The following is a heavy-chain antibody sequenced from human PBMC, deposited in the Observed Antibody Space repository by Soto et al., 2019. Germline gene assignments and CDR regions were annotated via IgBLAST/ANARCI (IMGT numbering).Heavy chain of an antibody. V-gene: IGHV4-38-2*01. J-gene: IGHJ4*02. CDR2: IYHSGST. CDR1: GYSISSGYY. CDR3: ARAEVAAYSFDY. Sequence: PSETLSLTCAVSGYSISSGYYRGWIRQPPGKGLEWIGSIYHSGSTYYNPSLKSRVTISVDTSKNQFSLKLSSVTAADTAVYYCARAEVAAYSFDYWGQGTLVTVSS. D-gene: IGHD2-15*01.